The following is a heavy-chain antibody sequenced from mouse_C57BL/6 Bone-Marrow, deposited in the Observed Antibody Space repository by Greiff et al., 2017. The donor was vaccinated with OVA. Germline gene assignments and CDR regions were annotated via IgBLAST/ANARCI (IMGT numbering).Heavy chain of an antibody. D-gene: IGHD2-3*01. CDR3: ARGGWLLRVSYAMDY. V-gene: IGHV3-6*01. CDR1: GYSITSGYY. CDR2: ISYDGSN. J-gene: IGHJ4*01. Sequence: VQLKESGPGLVKPSQSLSLTCSVTGYSITSGYYRNWIRQFPGNKLEWMGYISYDGSNNYNPSLKNRISITRDTSKNQFFLKLNSVTTEDTATYYCARGGWLLRVSYAMDYWGQGTSVTVSS.